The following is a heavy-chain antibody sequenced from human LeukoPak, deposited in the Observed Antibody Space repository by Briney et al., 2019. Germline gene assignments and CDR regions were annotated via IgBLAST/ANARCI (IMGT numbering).Heavy chain of an antibody. CDR2: INPNSGGT. Sequence: ASVKVSCKASGYTFTGYYMHWVRQAPGQRLEWMGRINPNSGGTNYAQKFQGRVTMTRDTSLSTAYMELSRVRYDGTAVYYCASLVFRFPGGAREFDPWGQGTLVTVSS. CDR1: GYTFTGYY. CDR3: ASLVFRFPGGAREFDP. J-gene: IGHJ5*02. V-gene: IGHV1-2*06. D-gene: IGHD3-3*01.